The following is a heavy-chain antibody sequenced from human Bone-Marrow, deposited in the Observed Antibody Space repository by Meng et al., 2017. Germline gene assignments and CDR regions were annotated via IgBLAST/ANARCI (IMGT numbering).Heavy chain of an antibody. CDR3: AVAGDGYNEIKPYYYYYVMDV. Sequence: SVKVSCKASGGTFSSYAISWVRQAPGQGLEWMGGIIPIFGTANYAQKFQGRVTITADESTSTAYMELSSLRSEDTAVYYCAVAGDGYNEIKPYYYYYVMDVWGQGTTVTVSS. V-gene: IGHV1-69*13. CDR2: IIPIFGTA. D-gene: IGHD5-24*01. J-gene: IGHJ6*02. CDR1: GGTFSSYA.